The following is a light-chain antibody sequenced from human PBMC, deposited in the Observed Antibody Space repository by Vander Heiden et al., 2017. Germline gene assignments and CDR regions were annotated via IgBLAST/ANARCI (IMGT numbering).Light chain of an antibody. CDR2: WAS. Sequence: DIVMTQSPDSLAVSLGARATINCKSSQSVLYTANNKNYLAWYQQKPRQPPKLLIYWASTRESGVPDRFSGSGSGTDFTLTISSLQAEDVAVYYCQQYYTTPLLTFGGGTKVEIK. V-gene: IGKV4-1*01. J-gene: IGKJ4*01. CDR1: QSVLYTANNKNY. CDR3: QQYYTTPLLT.